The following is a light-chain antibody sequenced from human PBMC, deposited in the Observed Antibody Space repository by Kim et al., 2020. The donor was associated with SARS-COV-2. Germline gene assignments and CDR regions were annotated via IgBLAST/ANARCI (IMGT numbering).Light chain of an antibody. Sequence: EIVLTQSPGTLSLSPGERATLSCRASQSVSDNYLAWYQQKPGQAPRLLIYGASSRATGIPDRFSGSGSGTDFTLTISRLAPEDIAVYYCQQYGGSPQTFGQGTKLEI. CDR1: QSVSDNY. CDR2: GAS. CDR3: QQYGGSPQT. J-gene: IGKJ2*01. V-gene: IGKV3-20*01.